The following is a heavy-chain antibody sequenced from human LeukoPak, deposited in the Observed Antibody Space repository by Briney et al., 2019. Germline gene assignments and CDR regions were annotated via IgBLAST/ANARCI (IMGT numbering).Heavy chain of an antibody. D-gene: IGHD2-2*01. CDR3: ARDPVRVVPAAMVADAFDI. V-gene: IGHV4-39*07. CDR1: GGSISSSSYY. J-gene: IGHJ3*02. CDR2: IYYSGST. Sequence: SETLSLTCTVSGGSISSSSYYWGWIRQPPGKGLEWIGSIYYSGSTYYNPSLKSRVTISVDTSKNQFSLKLSSVTAADTAVYYCARDPVRVVPAAMVADAFDIWGQGTMVTVSS.